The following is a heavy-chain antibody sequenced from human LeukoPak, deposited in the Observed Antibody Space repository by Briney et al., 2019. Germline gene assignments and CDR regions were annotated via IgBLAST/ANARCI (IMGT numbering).Heavy chain of an antibody. Sequence: PSETLSLTCAVYGESFSDYYWSWIRLPPEKGLEWIGRISHDGNTNYNPSLKSRVTLSTDTSKNQFSLRLTSVTTADTAIYYCARRRDWNDVLDPWGQGTPVTVSS. V-gene: IGHV4-34*01. D-gene: IGHD1-1*01. CDR3: ARRRDWNDVLDP. J-gene: IGHJ5*02. CDR1: GESFSDYY. CDR2: ISHDGNT.